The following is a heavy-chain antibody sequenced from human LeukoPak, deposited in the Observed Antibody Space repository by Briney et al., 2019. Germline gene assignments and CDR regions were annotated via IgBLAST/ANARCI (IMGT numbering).Heavy chain of an antibody. V-gene: IGHV1-69*13. Sequence: SVKVSCKASGGTSNSYAISWVRQAPGQGLEWMGGIIPIFGTANYAQKFQGRVTITADESTSTAYMELSSLRSEDTAVYYCARGAPRVLRFLEWLSWGQGTLVTVSS. CDR2: IIPIFGTA. CDR1: GGTSNSYA. D-gene: IGHD3-3*01. J-gene: IGHJ5*02. CDR3: ARGAPRVLRFLEWLS.